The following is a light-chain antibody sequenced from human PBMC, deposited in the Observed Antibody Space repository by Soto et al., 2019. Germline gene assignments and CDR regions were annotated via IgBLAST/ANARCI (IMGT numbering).Light chain of an antibody. CDR1: QSVSSSY. J-gene: IGKJ5*01. CDR2: GAS. V-gene: IGKV3-20*01. CDR3: QQYGSSPPLT. Sequence: EIVLTQSPGTLSLSPGERATLSCRASQSVSSSYLAWYQQKPGQAPRLLIYGASSRATGIPDRFSGSESGTDFTLTISRLEPEDFAVYYCQQYGSSPPLTFGQGTRLEI.